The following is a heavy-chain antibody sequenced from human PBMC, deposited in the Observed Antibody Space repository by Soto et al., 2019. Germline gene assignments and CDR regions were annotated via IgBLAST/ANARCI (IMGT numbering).Heavy chain of an antibody. V-gene: IGHV4-39*02. J-gene: IGHJ6*03. CDR3: AREVRFLEWLPTSYYYYMDV. CDR2: VYYGGST. D-gene: IGHD3-3*01. Sequence: PSETLSLTCTVSGGSISSSSYYWGWIRQPPGKGLEWIGNVYYGGSTYCNPSLKSRVTISVETSKSQFSLKLSSVTAADTAVYYCAREVRFLEWLPTSYYYYMDVWGKGTTVTVSS. CDR1: GGSISSSSYY.